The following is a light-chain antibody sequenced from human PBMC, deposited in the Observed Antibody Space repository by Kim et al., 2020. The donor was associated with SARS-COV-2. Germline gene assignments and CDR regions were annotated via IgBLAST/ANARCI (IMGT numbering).Light chain of an antibody. J-gene: IGKJ1*01. Sequence: SVGDEVTTPSRASRGISSWLTWYRKRPGKAPTLRIYDASSLESGVPSRFSGSGAGTEFTLTISSVQPGEFASYYSKQYNIYSPWTFGRGTKVDIK. CDR1: RGISSW. CDR3: KQYNIYSPWT. CDR2: DAS. V-gene: IGKV1-5*01.